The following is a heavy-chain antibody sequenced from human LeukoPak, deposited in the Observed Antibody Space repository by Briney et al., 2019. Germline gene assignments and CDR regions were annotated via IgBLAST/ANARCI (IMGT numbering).Heavy chain of an antibody. CDR2: ISAYNGNT. Sequence: ASVKVSCKASGYTFTSYDINWVRQATGQGLEWMGWISAYNGNTNYAQKLQGRVTMTTDTSTSTAYMELRSLRSDDTAMYYCARVVGAGATRVRYFDYWGQGTLVTVSS. CDR3: ARVVGAGATRVRYFDY. V-gene: IGHV1-18*01. CDR1: GYTFTSYD. J-gene: IGHJ4*02. D-gene: IGHD1-26*01.